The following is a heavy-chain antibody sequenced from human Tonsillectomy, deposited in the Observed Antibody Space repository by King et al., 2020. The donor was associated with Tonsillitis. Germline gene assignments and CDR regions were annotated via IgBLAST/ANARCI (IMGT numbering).Heavy chain of an antibody. D-gene: IGHD3-3*01. CDR2: ISGDGSKT. CDR1: GFTFGDYA. CDR3: VKVRYDPWTGYYPYNY. Sequence: VQLVESGGGVVEPGGSLRLSCAGSGFTFGDYAIHWVRQPPGGGLGWVSLISGDGSKTHYVDSVKGRFTISRDNSKNSLFRHMNRRRPEDTSLYYCVKVRYDPWTGYYPYNYWGQGTLVTVSS. J-gene: IGHJ4*02. V-gene: IGHV3-43*02.